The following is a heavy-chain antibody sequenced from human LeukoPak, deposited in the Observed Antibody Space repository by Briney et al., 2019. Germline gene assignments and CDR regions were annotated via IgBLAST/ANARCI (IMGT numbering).Heavy chain of an antibody. CDR3: ARGHDSSGYYYLDYFDY. J-gene: IGHJ4*02. V-gene: IGHV3-7*01. Sequence: GGSLRLSCAASGFTFSSYWMSWVRQAPGKGLEWVANIRQDGREENYVDSVKGRFTISRDNAKNSLYLQMNSLRAEDTAVYYCARGHDSSGYYYLDYFDYWGQGTLVTVSS. CDR2: IRQDGREE. D-gene: IGHD3-22*01. CDR1: GFTFSSYW.